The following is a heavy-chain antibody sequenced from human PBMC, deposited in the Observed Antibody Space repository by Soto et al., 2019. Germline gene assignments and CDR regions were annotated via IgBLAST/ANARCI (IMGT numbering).Heavy chain of an antibody. D-gene: IGHD3-22*01. CDR2: IIPIFGTA. J-gene: IGHJ4*02. V-gene: IGHV1-69*06. CDR3: ASDSSGYYPYYFDY. CDR1: GGTFSSYA. Sequence: EASVKVSCKASGGTFSSYAISWVRQAPGQGLEWMGGIIPIFGTANYAQKFQGRVTITADKSTSTAYMELSSLRSEDTAVYYCASDSSGYYPYYFDYWGQGTLVTVSS.